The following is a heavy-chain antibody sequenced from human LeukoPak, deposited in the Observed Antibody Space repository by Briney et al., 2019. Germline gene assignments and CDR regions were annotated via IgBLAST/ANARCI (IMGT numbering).Heavy chain of an antibody. D-gene: IGHD3-22*01. V-gene: IGHV2-5*02. CDR3: AHRLRDSDATAYYYDY. Sequence: KLSGPTLVNPTQTLTLTCTFSGFSLTTSGVGVGWIRQPQGKALVWRTLIYWDDDKRYTSSLRGRLTITSDTSKNQVVLTMSNMDPVDTATYYCAHRLRDSDATAYYYDYWGQGILVTVSS. J-gene: IGHJ4*02. CDR1: GFSLTTSGVG. CDR2: IYWDDDK.